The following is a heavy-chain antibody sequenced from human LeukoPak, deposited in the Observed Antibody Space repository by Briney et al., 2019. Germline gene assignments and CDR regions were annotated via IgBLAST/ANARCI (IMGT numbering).Heavy chain of an antibody. CDR1: GYTFTSYG. D-gene: IGHD5-12*01. V-gene: IGHV1-18*01. Sequence: ASVKVSCKASGYTFTSYGISWVRQAPGQGLEWMGWISAYNGNTNYAQKLQGRVTMTTDTSTSTAYMELRSLRSDDTAVYYCARDLSRGYSGYGLGTFGYWGQGTLVTVSS. CDR3: ARDLSRGYSGYGLGTFGY. J-gene: IGHJ4*02. CDR2: ISAYNGNT.